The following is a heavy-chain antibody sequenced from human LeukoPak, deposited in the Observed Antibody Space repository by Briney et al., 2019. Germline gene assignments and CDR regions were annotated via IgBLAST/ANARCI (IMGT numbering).Heavy chain of an antibody. V-gene: IGHV3-7*01. CDR1: GFTFSSYE. J-gene: IGHJ4*02. D-gene: IGHD1-1*01. CDR2: IKQDGSEK. CDR3: ARDRYRPQLYYFDY. Sequence: AGGSLRLSCVASGFTFSSYEMNWVRQAPGKWLEWVANIKQDGSEKYYVDSVKGRFTISRDNAKNSLYLQMNSLRAEDTAVYYCARDRYRPQLYYFDYWGQGTLVTVSS.